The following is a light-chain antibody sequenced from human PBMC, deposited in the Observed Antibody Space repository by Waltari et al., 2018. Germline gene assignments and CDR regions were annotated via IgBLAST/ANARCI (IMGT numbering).Light chain of an antibody. V-gene: IGKV1-33*01. CDR2: DAS. Sequence: DIHMTQSPSSLSASVGDRVTITCQASQDISNYLNWYQQKPGKAPKLLIYDASNLETGVPSRFSGSGSGTDFTFTISSLQPEDIATYYCQQYTNVPYTFGQGTKLEIK. J-gene: IGKJ2*01. CDR3: QQYTNVPYT. CDR1: QDISNY.